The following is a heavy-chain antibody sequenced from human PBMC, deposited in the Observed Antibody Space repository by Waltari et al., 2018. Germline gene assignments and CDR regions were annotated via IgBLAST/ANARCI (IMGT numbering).Heavy chain of an antibody. Sequence: QVQLQESGPGLVKPSETLSLTCTVSGGSISSYYWSWIRQPPGKRLEWIGYIYYSGSTNYNPSLKSRVTISVDTSKNQFSLKLSSVTAADTAVYYCARDPGGYCSSTSCRTDAFDIWGQGTMVTVSS. CDR3: ARDPGGYCSSTSCRTDAFDI. V-gene: IGHV4-59*01. CDR2: IYYSGST. D-gene: IGHD2-2*01. CDR1: GGSISSYY. J-gene: IGHJ3*02.